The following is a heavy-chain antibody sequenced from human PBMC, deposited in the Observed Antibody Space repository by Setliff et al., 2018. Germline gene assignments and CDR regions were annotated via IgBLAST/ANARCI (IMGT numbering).Heavy chain of an antibody. D-gene: IGHD1-1*01. CDR2: IYSTGST. CDR1: GDSIYNQF. V-gene: IGHV4-59*08. CDR3: ASRTTGPGGWFDF. Sequence: PSETLSLTCTVSGDSIYNQFWSWVRQPPGKGLQWIGYIYSTGSTNYNPSLKSRVTLSVDTSKNQFSLKVSSVTAADTAVYYCASRTTGPGGWFDFWGQGSLVTVSS. J-gene: IGHJ5*01.